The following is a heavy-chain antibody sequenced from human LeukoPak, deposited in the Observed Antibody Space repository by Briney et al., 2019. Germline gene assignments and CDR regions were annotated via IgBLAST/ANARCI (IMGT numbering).Heavy chain of an antibody. J-gene: IGHJ4*02. D-gene: IGHD6-13*01. CDR2: FSYNVHS. CDR1: GGSVSSSNYY. V-gene: IGHV4-61*01. CDR3: ARVSVAGTGPDY. Sequence: SETLSLTCTVSGGSVSSSNYYWSWIRQPPGKGLEWVGFFSYNVHSDYNPSLKSRVTISVDTSKNQFSLRLSSVAAADTAIYYCARVSVAGTGPDYWGQGTQVTVSS.